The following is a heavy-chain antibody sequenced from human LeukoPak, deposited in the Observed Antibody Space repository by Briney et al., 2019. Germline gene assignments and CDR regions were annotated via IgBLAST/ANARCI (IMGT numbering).Heavy chain of an antibody. CDR1: GFIFSSYS. Sequence: GGSLRLSCAASGFIFSSYSMSGVRQAPGKGLEWVSFISRSSSDIYHADSVKGRFTISRDNAKNSLYLQMNSLRAEDTAVYYCARDLPAAVDWGQGTLVTVSS. CDR3: ARDLPAAVD. V-gene: IGHV3-21*01. D-gene: IGHD2-2*01. CDR2: ISRSSSDI. J-gene: IGHJ4*02.